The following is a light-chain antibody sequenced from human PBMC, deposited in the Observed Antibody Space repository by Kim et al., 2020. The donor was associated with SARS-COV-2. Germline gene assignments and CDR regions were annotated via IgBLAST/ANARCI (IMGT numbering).Light chain of an antibody. CDR3: SGNAVG. Sequence: SSELTQDPVVSVALGQTVRITCQGDSLRGYYASWYQKKPGQAPVLVIYGKHNRPSGIPDRFSGSSSGNTASLTIAGAQAEAEAEYYCSGNAVGFGGATQL. J-gene: IGLJ2*01. CDR2: GKH. V-gene: IGLV3-19*01. CDR1: SLRGYY.